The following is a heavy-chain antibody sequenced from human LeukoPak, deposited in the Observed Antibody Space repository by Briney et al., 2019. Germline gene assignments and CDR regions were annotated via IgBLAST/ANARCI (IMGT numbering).Heavy chain of an antibody. CDR3: ARAPPYDYVWGSYRLYYFDY. CDR2: FYHSGST. CDR1: GYSISSGYY. J-gene: IGHJ4*02. Sequence: SETLSLTCAVSGYSISSGYYWGWIRQPPGKGLEWIGSFYHSGSTYYNPSLKSRVTTSVDTSKNPFYMKLSSVTAADTAVYYCARAPPYDYVWGSYRLYYFDYWGQGTLVTVSS. D-gene: IGHD3-16*02. V-gene: IGHV4-38-2*01.